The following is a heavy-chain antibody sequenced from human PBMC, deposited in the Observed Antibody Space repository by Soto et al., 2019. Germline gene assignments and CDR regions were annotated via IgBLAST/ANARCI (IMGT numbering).Heavy chain of an antibody. J-gene: IGHJ3*02. V-gene: IGHV4-31*03. Sequence: QVQLQESGPGLVKPSQTLSLTCTVSGGSISSGGYYWSWIRQHPGKGLEWTGYIYYSGSTYYNPSLKSRVTISVDTSKNQFSLKLSSVTAADTAVYYCARVSRITVVRGVLDIWGQGTMVTVSS. CDR2: IYYSGST. CDR3: ARVSRITVVRGVLDI. CDR1: GGSISSGGYY. D-gene: IGHD3-10*01.